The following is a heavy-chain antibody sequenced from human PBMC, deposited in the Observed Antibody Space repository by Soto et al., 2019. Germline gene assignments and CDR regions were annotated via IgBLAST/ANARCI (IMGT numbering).Heavy chain of an antibody. J-gene: IGHJ4*02. CDR2: INVGNGNT. CDR3: ARDVGYYDSGSYYPF. CDR1: GYSFTTSA. Sequence: ASVKVSCKTSGYSFTTSAIHWVRQAPGQRLEWMGWINVGNGNTKYSEKFQGRVTITRDTSASTAYMELSSLQSEDMAVYYCARDVGYYDSGSYYPFWGQGTLVTVSS. V-gene: IGHV1-3*03. D-gene: IGHD3-10*01.